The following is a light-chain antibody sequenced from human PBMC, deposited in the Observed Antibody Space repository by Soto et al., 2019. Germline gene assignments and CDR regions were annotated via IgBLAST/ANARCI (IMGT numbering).Light chain of an antibody. CDR2: DAS. CDR1: QSVRSGH. Sequence: ESVLTQSPGTLSLSPGDRATLSCRASQSVRSGHLAWYQQKPGQAPRLVIYDASTRATGIPDRFSGGGSGTDFTLTISRVDPEDFAVYYCHRYGRSASSITFGPGTKVEIK. J-gene: IGKJ3*01. CDR3: HRYGRSASSIT. V-gene: IGKV3-20*01.